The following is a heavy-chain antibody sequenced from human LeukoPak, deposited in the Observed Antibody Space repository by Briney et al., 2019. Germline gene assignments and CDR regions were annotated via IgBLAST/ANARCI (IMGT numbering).Heavy chain of an antibody. CDR2: ISSSSSYI. J-gene: IGHJ4*02. V-gene: IGHV3-21*01. Sequence: PGGSLRLSCAASGFTFSSYSMNWVRQAPGKGLEWVSSISSSSSYIYYADSVKGRFTISRDNAKNSLYLQMNSLRAEDTAVYYCARDNPAYGGLNYWGQGTLVTVSS. D-gene: IGHD4-23*01. CDR1: GFTFSSYS. CDR3: ARDNPAYGGLNY.